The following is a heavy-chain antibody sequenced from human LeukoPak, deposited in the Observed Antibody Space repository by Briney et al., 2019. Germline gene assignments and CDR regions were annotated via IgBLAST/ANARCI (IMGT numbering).Heavy chain of an antibody. D-gene: IGHD3-10*01. V-gene: IGHV3-15*01. CDR2: IKSKTDGGTT. CDR3: TTEGLILITMVRADYYGMDV. CDR1: GFTFSNAW. Sequence: PGGSLRLSCAASGFTFSNAWMSWVRQAPGKGLEWVGRIKSKTDGGTTDYAAPVKGRFTISRDDSKNTLYLQMNSLKTEDTAVYYCTTEGLILITMVRADYYGMDVWGQGTTVTVSS. J-gene: IGHJ6*02.